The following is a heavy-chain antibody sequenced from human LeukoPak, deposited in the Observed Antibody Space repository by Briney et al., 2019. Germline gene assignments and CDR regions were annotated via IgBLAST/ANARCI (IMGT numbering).Heavy chain of an antibody. CDR3: ARARRITMIVVAPRANWFDP. V-gene: IGHV4-34*01. Sequence: SETLSLTCAVYGGSFSAYYWSWIRQPPGKGLEWIGEINHSGSTNYNPSLKSRVTISVDTSKNQFSLKLRSVTAADTAVYYCARARRITMIVVAPRANWFDPWGQGTLVTVSS. J-gene: IGHJ5*02. CDR2: INHSGST. CDR1: GGSFSAYY. D-gene: IGHD3-22*01.